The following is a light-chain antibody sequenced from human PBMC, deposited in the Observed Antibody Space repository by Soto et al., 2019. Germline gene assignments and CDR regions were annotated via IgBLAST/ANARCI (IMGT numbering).Light chain of an antibody. J-gene: IGKJ2*01. Sequence: DIVMTQSPDSLAVSLGERATINCKSSQSVLYSSNNKNYLAWYQQSPGQPPKLLIYWASTRESGVPDRFSGSGSGTDFTLTITSLQAEDVAVYYCRQYESTPPTFGQGTKLEIK. CDR2: WAS. CDR1: QSVLYSSNNKNY. CDR3: RQYESTPPT. V-gene: IGKV4-1*01.